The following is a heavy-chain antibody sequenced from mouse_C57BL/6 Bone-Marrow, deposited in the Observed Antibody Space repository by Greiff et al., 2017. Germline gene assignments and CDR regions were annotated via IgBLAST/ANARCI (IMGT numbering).Heavy chain of an antibody. CDR1: GFSLTSYG. Sequence: QVQLKQSGPGLVQPSQSLSITCTVSGFSLTSYGVHWVRQSPGKGLEWLGVIWRGGSTDYNAAFLSRLSITKDNSKSQVFFKMKSLQADDTAIYYCAKSRAYGNFYFDYWGQGTTLTVSS. V-gene: IGHV2-5*01. CDR3: AKSRAYGNFYFDY. CDR2: IWRGGST. J-gene: IGHJ2*01. D-gene: IGHD2-1*01.